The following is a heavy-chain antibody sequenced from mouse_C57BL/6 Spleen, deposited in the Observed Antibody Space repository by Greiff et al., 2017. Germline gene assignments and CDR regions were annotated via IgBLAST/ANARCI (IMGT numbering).Heavy chain of an antibody. Sequence: QVQLQQSGPGLVQPSQILSITCTVSGFSLTSYGVHWVRQSPGKGLEWLGVIWSGGSTDYNAASISTLSISKDHSKSQVFCKMNSLQADDTAIYSCARPHDYGISSYAMDYWGQGTSVTVSS. CDR3: ARPHDYGISSYAMDY. V-gene: IGHV2-2*01. CDR1: GFSLTSYG. J-gene: IGHJ4*01. CDR2: IWSGGST. D-gene: IGHD1-1*01.